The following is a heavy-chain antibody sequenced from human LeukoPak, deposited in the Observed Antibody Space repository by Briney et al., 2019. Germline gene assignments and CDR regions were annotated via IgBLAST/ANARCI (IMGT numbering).Heavy chain of an antibody. CDR3: ATRLPLTGYKK. V-gene: IGHV3-48*03. CDR1: GGTLSTYE. CDR2: MSRTADRI. D-gene: IGHD5-24*01. Sequence: GGSLRLSCTIFGGTLSTYEFNWVRQAPGKRPEWISYMSRTADRIDHADSVKGRFTMSRDNAKNSVYLQMNSLRVDDTAIYYCATRLPLTGYKKWGQGTLVTVSS. J-gene: IGHJ4*01.